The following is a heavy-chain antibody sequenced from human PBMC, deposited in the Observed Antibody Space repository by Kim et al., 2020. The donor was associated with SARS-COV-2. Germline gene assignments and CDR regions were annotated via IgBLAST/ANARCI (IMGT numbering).Heavy chain of an antibody. J-gene: IGHJ3*02. Sequence: GGSLRLSCAASGFTFGSHGMHWVRQAPGKGLEWVAVISYDGSVICYADSVKGRFTISRDNSKSTLHLQMNTLRVEDTAVYYCAKDTKVNEHDAFDIWGQG. CDR1: GFTFGSHG. CDR3: AKDTKVNEHDAFDI. V-gene: IGHV3-30*18. CDR2: ISYDGSVI.